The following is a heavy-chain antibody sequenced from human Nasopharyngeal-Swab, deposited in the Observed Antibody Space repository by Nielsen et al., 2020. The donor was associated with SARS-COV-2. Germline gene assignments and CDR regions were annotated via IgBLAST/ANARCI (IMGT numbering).Heavy chain of an antibody. V-gene: IGHV1-18*01. CDR2: ISAYNGNT. CDR3: ARDLTWDWNDPDYYYYMDV. J-gene: IGHJ6*03. Sequence: ASVNVSCKASGYTFTSYGISWVRQAPGQGLEWMGWISAYNGNTNYAQKLQGRVTMTTDTSTSTAYMELRSLRSDDTAVCYCARDLTWDWNDPDYYYYMDVWGKGTTVTVSS. D-gene: IGHD1-1*01. CDR1: GYTFTSYG.